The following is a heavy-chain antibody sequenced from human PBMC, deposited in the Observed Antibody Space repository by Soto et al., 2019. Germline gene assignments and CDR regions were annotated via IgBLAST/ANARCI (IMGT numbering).Heavy chain of an antibody. J-gene: IGHJ6*02. CDR3: ARDDFWSGYSPDHYGMDV. Sequence: GGSLRLSCAASGFTFSSYAMHWVRQAPGKGLEWVAVISYDGSNKYYADSVKGRFTISRDNSKNTLYLQMNSLRAEDTAVYYCARDDFWSGYSPDHYGMDVWGQGTTVTVSS. CDR1: GFTFSSYA. V-gene: IGHV3-30-3*01. CDR2: ISYDGSNK. D-gene: IGHD3-3*01.